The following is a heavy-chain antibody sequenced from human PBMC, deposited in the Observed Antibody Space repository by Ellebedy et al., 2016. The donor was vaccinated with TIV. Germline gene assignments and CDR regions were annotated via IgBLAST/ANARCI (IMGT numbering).Heavy chain of an antibody. D-gene: IGHD4-17*01. Sequence: GESLKISCAASGFTVSSNYMSWVRQAPGKGLEWVSIIYSGGTTYYADSVQGRFTLSRDNAKSTLYLQMNSLRAEETAVYYCARHDYDDYRRWFDPWGQGTLVTVSS. V-gene: IGHV3-53*01. J-gene: IGHJ5*02. CDR1: GFTVSSNY. CDR2: IYSGGTT. CDR3: ARHDYDDYRRWFDP.